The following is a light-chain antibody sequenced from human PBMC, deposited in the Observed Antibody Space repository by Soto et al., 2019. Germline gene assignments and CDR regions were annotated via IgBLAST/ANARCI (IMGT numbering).Light chain of an antibody. Sequence: SALAQPSSVSGSPGQSITISCTGTSTDVGGYNHVSWYQHHPGKGPKLIIYEVSNRPSGVSDRFSGSKSGNKASLIISNLEAEDESDYYCGSYTSTDTPFVFGTGTKVTVL. V-gene: IGLV2-14*01. CDR3: GSYTSTDTPFV. J-gene: IGLJ1*01. CDR1: STDVGGYNH. CDR2: EVS.